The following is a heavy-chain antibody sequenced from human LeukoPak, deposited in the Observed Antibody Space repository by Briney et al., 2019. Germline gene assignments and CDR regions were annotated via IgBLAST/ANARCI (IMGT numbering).Heavy chain of an antibody. D-gene: IGHD3-9*01. CDR2: IYSGGST. CDR3: AREIRYLGAFDI. Sequence: GGSLRLSCAASGFTFSRFWMSWVRQAPGKGLEWVSVIYSGGSTYYSDSVKGRFTISRDNSKNTLYLQMNSLRAEDTAVYYCAREIRYLGAFDIWGQGTMVTVSS. CDR1: GFTFSRFW. J-gene: IGHJ3*02. V-gene: IGHV3-53*01.